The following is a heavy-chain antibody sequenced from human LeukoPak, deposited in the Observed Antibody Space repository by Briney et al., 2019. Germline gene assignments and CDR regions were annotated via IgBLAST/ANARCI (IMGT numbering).Heavy chain of an antibody. CDR2: MNPNSGNT. CDR1: GYTFTNYH. D-gene: IGHD3-22*01. J-gene: IGHJ5*02. V-gene: IGHV1-8*03. Sequence: ASVKVSCKASGYTFTNYHINWVRQATGQGLEWMGWMNPNSGNTGYAQKFQGRVTFTRDTSVSTAYMELNSLTPEDTAVYYCARMYYYDTSGNPNWFDPWGQGTLVTVSS. CDR3: ARMYYYDTSGNPNWFDP.